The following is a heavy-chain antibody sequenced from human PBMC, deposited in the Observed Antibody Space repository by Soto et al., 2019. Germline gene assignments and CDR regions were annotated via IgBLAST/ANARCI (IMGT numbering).Heavy chain of an antibody. J-gene: IGHJ4*02. CDR1: GGSISSYY. V-gene: IGHV4-59*08. D-gene: IGHD5-12*01. CDR3: ARHGSGRDGYKAYDY. CDR2: IYYSGST. Sequence: SETLSLTCTVSGGSISSYYWSWIRQPPGKGLEWIGYIYYSGSTNYNPSLKSRVTISVDTSKNQFSLKLSSVTAADTAVYYCARHGSGRDGYKAYDYWGQGTLVTVSS.